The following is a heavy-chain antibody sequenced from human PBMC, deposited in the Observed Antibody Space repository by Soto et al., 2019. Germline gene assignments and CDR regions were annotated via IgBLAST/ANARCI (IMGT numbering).Heavy chain of an antibody. J-gene: IGHJ6*02. CDR3: ARYDILTGYYYYYYGMDV. CDR1: GFTFSSYW. V-gene: IGHV3-7*01. Sequence: PGGSLRLSCAASGFTFSSYWMSWVRQAPGKGLEWVANIKQDGSEKYYVDSVKGRFTISRDNAKNSLYLQMNSLRAEDTAVYYCARYDILTGYYYYYYGMDVWGQGTTVTVSS. D-gene: IGHD3-9*01. CDR2: IKQDGSEK.